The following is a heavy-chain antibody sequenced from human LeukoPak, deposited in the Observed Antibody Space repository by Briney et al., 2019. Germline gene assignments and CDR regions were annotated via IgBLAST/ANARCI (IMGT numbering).Heavy chain of an antibody. CDR2: IYTSGST. CDR1: GGSISSYY. V-gene: IGHV4-4*07. CDR3: ARADGYRLIEYGMDV. D-gene: IGHD5-18*01. Sequence: RASETLSLTCTVSGGSISSYYWSWIRQPAVKGLEWIGRIYTSGSTNYNPSLKSRVTMSVDTSKNQFSLKLSSVTAADTAVYYCARADGYRLIEYGMDVWGQGTTVTVSS. J-gene: IGHJ6*02.